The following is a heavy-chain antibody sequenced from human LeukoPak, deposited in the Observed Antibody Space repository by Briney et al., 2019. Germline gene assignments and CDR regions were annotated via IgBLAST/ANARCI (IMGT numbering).Heavy chain of an antibody. D-gene: IGHD6-13*01. V-gene: IGHV3-23*01. CDR3: AKDLDSSSWFTSLPEYYFDY. Sequence: GGSLRLSCAASGFTFSSYAMSWVRQAPGKGLEWVSAISGSGGSTYYADSVKGRFTISRDNSKNTLYLQMNSLRAEDTAVYYCAKDLDSSSWFTSLPEYYFDYWGQGTLVTVSS. J-gene: IGHJ4*02. CDR2: ISGSGGST. CDR1: GFTFSSYA.